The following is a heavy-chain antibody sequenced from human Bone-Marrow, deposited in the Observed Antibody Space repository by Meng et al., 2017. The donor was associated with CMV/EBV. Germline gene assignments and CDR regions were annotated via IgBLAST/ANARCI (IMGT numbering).Heavy chain of an antibody. CDR1: GGYISSSSYY. CDR3: ARGLGWSGNDY. Sequence: CTVSGGYISSSSYYWGWIRQPPGKGLEWIGSIYYSGSTYYNPSLKSRVTISVDTSKNQFSLKLSSVTAADTAVYYCARGLGWSGNDYWGQGTLVTVSS. CDR2: IYYSGST. V-gene: IGHV4-39*07. J-gene: IGHJ4*02. D-gene: IGHD3-3*01.